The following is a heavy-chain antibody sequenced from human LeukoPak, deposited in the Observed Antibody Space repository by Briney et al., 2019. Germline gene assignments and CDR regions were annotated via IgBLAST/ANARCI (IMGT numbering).Heavy chain of an antibody. CDR3: AKALWGDYFDY. CDR1: GYTFTGYY. D-gene: IGHD3-10*01. J-gene: IGHJ4*02. Sequence: ASVKVSCKASGYTFTGYYMHWVRQAPGQGLEWMGWINPNSGGTNYAQNFQGRVTMTRDTSISTAYMDLSRLRSDDTAVYYCAKALWGDYFDYWGQGTLVTVSS. V-gene: IGHV1-2*02. CDR2: INPNSGGT.